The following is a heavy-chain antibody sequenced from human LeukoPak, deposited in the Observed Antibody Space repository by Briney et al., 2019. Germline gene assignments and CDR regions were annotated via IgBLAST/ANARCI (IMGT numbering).Heavy chain of an antibody. CDR2: ISFDGRNK. CDR3: AKDSEQLAYYFDY. V-gene: IGHV3-30*18. CDR1: GFTFSTYG. J-gene: IGHJ4*02. D-gene: IGHD6-13*01. Sequence: PGRSLRLSCAASGFTFSTYGMHWVRQAPGKGLEWVALISFDGRNKYYADSVKGRFTISRDNSKITLYLQMNSLRTEDTAVYYCAKDSEQLAYYFDYWGQGTLVTVSS.